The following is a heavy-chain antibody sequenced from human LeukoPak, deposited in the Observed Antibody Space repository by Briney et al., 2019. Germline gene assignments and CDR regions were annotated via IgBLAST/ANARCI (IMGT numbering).Heavy chain of an antibody. CDR1: GFTFSSYG. CDR3: AKEVRTVLWGRQGAFDI. V-gene: IGHV3-30*18. D-gene: IGHD2-8*02. J-gene: IGHJ3*02. Sequence: GGSLRLSCAASGFTFSSYGMHWVRQAPGKGLEWVAVISYDGSNKYYADSVKGRFTISRDNSKNTLYLQMNSLRAEDTAVYYCAKEVRTVLWGRQGAFDIWGQGTMVTVSS. CDR2: ISYDGSNK.